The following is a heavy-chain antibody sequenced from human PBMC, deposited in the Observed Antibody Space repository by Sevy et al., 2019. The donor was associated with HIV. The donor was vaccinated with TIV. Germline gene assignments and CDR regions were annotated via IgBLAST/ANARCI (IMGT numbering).Heavy chain of an antibody. J-gene: IGHJ4*02. Sequence: GGSLRLSCAASGFTFSSYGMHWVRQAPGKGLEWVAVIWYDGSNKYYADSVKGRFTISRDNSKNTLYLQMNSLRAEDTAVYYCAKEGHWVDTAMAEPFFDYWGQGTLVTVSS. CDR1: GFTFSSYG. D-gene: IGHD5-18*01. CDR3: AKEGHWVDTAMAEPFFDY. CDR2: IWYDGSNK. V-gene: IGHV3-33*06.